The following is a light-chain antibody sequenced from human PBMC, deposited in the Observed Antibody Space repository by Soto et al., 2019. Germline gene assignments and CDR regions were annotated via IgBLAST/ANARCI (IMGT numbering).Light chain of an antibody. V-gene: IGKV1-39*01. CDR3: QQSYKTPRT. CDR2: AAS. J-gene: IGKJ1*01. CDR1: QDIANS. Sequence: DIQMTQSPSSLSASVGDRVTITCRASQDIANSLNWYQQKPGKAPQLMMYAASTLHTGVPSRFSGSGYGTDFTLTISSLQPEDFATYYCQQSYKTPRTFGQGTKVEV.